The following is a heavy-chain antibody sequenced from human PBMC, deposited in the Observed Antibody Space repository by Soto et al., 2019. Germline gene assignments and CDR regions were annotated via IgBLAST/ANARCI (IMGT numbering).Heavy chain of an antibody. CDR2: IYATGTT. Sequence: SETLSLTCTVSGASISGFYWSWIRKSAGKGLEWIGRIYATGTTDYNPSLKSRVMMSVDTSKKQFSLKLRSMTAADTAVYYCVRDGTKTLRDWFDPWGQGISVTVSS. D-gene: IGHD1-1*01. CDR1: GASISGFY. J-gene: IGHJ5*02. CDR3: VRDGTKTLRDWFDP. V-gene: IGHV4-4*07.